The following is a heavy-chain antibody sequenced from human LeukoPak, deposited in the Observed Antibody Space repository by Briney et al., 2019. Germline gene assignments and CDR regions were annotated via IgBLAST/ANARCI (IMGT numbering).Heavy chain of an antibody. CDR1: GFTFSSYG. J-gene: IGHJ4*02. D-gene: IGHD3-16*01. V-gene: IGHV3-30*02. CDR2: IRYDGSNK. Sequence: PGGSLRLSCAASGFTFSSYGMHWVRQAPGKGLEWVAFIRYDGSNKYYADSVKGRFTISRDNSKNTLFLQMNSLRAEDTAVYYCAKRGGDGNPHDYWGQGTLVTVSS. CDR3: AKRGGDGNPHDY.